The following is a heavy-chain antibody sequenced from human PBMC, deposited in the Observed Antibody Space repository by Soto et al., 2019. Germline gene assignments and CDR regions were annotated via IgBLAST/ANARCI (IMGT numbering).Heavy chain of an antibody. D-gene: IGHD5-18*01. V-gene: IGHV3-30-3*01. J-gene: IGHJ4*02. CDR3: ARAGTAMVLYYFDY. CDR2: ISYDGSNK. Sequence: PGGSLRLSCAASGFTFSSYAMHWVRQAPGKGLEWVAVISYDGSNKYYADSVKGRFTIPRDNSKNTLYLQMNSLRAEDTAVYYCARAGTAMVLYYFDYWGQGTLVTVSS. CDR1: GFTFSSYA.